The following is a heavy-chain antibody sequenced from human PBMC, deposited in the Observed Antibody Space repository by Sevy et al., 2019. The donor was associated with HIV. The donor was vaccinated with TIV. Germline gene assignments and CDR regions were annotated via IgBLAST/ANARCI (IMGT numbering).Heavy chain of an antibody. CDR2: IWYDGTIK. CDR1: GFTFSSYV. D-gene: IGHD2-21*02. CDR3: ARGGGYCGGDCYSIDY. J-gene: IGHJ4*02. V-gene: IGHV3-33*08. Sequence: GGSLRLSCAASGFTFSSYVMHWVRQAPGNGLEWVALIWYDGTIKYYADSVKGRFTISRDNSKDTRFLQMNSLTPEDTAVYYCARGGGYCGGDCYSIDYWGQGALVTVSS.